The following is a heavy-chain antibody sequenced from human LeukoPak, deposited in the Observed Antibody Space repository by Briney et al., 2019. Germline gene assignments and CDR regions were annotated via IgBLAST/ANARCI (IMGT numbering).Heavy chain of an antibody. CDR2: XXXDGSNK. Sequence: GRSLRLSCAASEFTFSSHGMHWVRQAPGKGLXXXXXXXXDGSNKYYADSVKGRFTISRDNSKNTLYLQMNSLRAEDTAVYFCARGYGSGSPLYYYYGMDVWGKGTTVTVSS. J-gene: IGHJ6*04. CDR1: EFTFSSHG. CDR3: ARGYGSGSPLYYYYGMDV. V-gene: IGHV3-33*01. D-gene: IGHD3-10*01.